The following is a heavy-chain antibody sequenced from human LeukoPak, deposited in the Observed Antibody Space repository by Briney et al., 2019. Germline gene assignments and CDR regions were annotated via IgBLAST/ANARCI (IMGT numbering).Heavy chain of an antibody. D-gene: IGHD3-3*01. CDR2: INPNSGGT. Sequence: ASVKVSCKASGCTFTGYYMHWARQAPGQGLEWMGRINPNSGGTNYAQKFQGRVTMTRDTSISTAYMELSRLRSDDTAVYYCARDLVLRFLEWLGMDVWGQGTTVTVSS. CDR3: ARDLVLRFLEWLGMDV. J-gene: IGHJ6*02. CDR1: GCTFTGYY. V-gene: IGHV1-2*06.